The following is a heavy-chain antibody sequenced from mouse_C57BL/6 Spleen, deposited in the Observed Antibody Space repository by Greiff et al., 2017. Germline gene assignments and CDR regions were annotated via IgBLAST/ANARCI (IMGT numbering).Heavy chain of an antibody. CDR2: IHPNSGST. J-gene: IGHJ4*01. CDR3: ASYDCYFTFYAMDY. D-gene: IGHD2-3*01. Sequence: VQLQQPGAELVKPGASVKLSCKASGYTFTSYWMHWVKQRPGQGLEWIGMIHPNSGSTNYNAKFKSKATLTVDKSSSPAYMQLSSLTSEDSTVYYCASYDCYFTFYAMDYWGQGTSVTVSS. CDR1: GYTFTSYW. V-gene: IGHV1-64*01.